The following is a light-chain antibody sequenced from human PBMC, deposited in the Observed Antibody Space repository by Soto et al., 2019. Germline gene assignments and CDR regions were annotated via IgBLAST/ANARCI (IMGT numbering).Light chain of an antibody. CDR2: LNSDGSH. CDR1: SGHSNYA. J-gene: IGLJ2*01. Sequence: QSVLTQSPSASASLGASVKLTCALSSGHSNYAIAWHQQQPEKGPRFLMKLNSDGSHSKGDGIPDRFSGSSSGAERYLTISTLQSEDEADYYCQTWVTGIHIFGGGTKLTV. CDR3: QTWVTGIHI. V-gene: IGLV4-69*01.